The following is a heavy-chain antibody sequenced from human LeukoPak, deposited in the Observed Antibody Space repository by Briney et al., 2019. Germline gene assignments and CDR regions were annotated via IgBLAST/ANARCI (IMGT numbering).Heavy chain of an antibody. CDR3: ASAGYSSSWYPIDY. V-gene: IGHV3-30-3*01. Sequence: GGSLRLSCAASGFTFSSYAMHWVRQAPGKGLEWVAVISYDGSNKYYADSVKGRFTISRDNSKNTLYLQMNSLRAEDTAVYYCASAGYSSSWYPIDYWGQGTLVTVSS. CDR1: GFTFSSYA. CDR2: ISYDGSNK. D-gene: IGHD6-13*01. J-gene: IGHJ4*02.